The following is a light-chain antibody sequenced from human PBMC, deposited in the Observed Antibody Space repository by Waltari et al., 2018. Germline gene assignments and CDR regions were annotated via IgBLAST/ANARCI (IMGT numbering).Light chain of an antibody. V-gene: IGKV3-20*01. J-gene: IGKJ1*01. CDR3: QKYGTLPAT. CDR2: DAS. Sequence: EIVLTQSPGTLSSSPWERVTLSCRASQSVTRTLAWYQQKPGQAPRLLIYDASTRATGIPDRFSGSGSGTDFSRTISRLEPEDVAVYYCQKYGTLPATFGQGTKVEIK. CDR1: QSVTRT.